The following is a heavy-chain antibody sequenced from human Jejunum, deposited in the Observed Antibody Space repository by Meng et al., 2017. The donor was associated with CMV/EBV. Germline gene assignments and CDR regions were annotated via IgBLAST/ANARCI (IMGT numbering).Heavy chain of an antibody. J-gene: IGHJ4*02. V-gene: IGHV4-30-4*08. D-gene: IGHD3-3*01. CDR2: IHDTGST. CDR3: ARGSIFVSFDS. Sequence: QVHVQESGPGLVKPSQTLSLTCSVSGGPIGSGDYYWSWIRQPPGKGLEWIGYIHDTGSTYYDPSLKSRVDISLGTSRNHFSLTLSSVTAEDTAVYFCARGSIFVSFDSWGQGTLVTVSS. CDR1: GGPIGSGDYY.